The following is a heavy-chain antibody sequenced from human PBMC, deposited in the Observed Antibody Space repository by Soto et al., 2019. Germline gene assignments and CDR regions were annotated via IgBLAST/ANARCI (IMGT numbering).Heavy chain of an antibody. V-gene: IGHV3-15*01. CDR3: TTASQWLPPYS. Sequence: PEGSLRLSCASSGLTLTISVMTWVRNTPGMGLERVGRIKSRADGGTTDYAASVKDRFTISRDDSNDALYLHMNRLKTDDTAVYYCTTASQWLPPYSWAQGALVTVPS. CDR2: IKSRADGGTT. CDR1: GLTLTISV. J-gene: IGHJ4*02. D-gene: IGHD6-19*01.